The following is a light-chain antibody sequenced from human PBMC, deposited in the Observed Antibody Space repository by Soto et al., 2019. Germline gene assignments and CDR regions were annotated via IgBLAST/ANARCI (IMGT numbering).Light chain of an antibody. CDR2: LNSDGSH. J-gene: IGLJ2*01. CDR1: SGQSSYA. Sequence: QSVLTQSPSASASIGASVKHTCTLSSGQSSYAIAWHQQQPEKGPRFLMKLNSDGSHSKGDGISDRFSGSSSGAERYLTISSLQSEDEADYYCQTWGADSVIFGGGTKLTVL. CDR3: QTWGADSVI. V-gene: IGLV4-69*01.